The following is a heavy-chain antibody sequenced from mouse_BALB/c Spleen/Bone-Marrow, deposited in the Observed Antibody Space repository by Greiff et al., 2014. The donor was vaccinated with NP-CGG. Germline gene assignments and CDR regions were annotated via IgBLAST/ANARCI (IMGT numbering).Heavy chain of an antibody. CDR3: AIYYYGSSGFAY. Sequence: VQLQQPGAELVKPGASVKLSCTASGFNIKDTYMHWVKQRPEQGLEWIGRIDPANDNTKYDPKFQGKATITADTSSNTAYLQLSSLTSEDTAVYYCAIYYYGSSGFAYWGQGTLVTVSA. CDR1: GFNIKDTY. V-gene: IGHV14-3*02. D-gene: IGHD1-1*01. J-gene: IGHJ3*01. CDR2: IDPANDNT.